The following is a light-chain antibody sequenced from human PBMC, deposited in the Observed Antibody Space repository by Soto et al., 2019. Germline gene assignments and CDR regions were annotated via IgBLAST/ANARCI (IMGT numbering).Light chain of an antibody. CDR2: AAS. CDR3: QQLNTYPVT. J-gene: IGKJ4*01. Sequence: IQLTQSPSSLSASVGASVTITCRASQGVSRYLSWYQQKPGRAPILLISAASTLQSGVPARFSGSGSGTDFTRSITSLQPEDFATYYCQQLNTYPVTFGGGTKVEIK. CDR1: QGVSRY. V-gene: IGKV1-9*01.